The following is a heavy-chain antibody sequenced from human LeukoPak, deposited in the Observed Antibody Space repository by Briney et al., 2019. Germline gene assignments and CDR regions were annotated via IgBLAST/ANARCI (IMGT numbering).Heavy chain of an antibody. CDR2: ISYDGNYK. CDR1: GFTFSSYV. V-gene: IGHV3-30*03. D-gene: IGHD4-23*01. CDR3: ARGNYGGDEGYYYYYGMDV. J-gene: IGHJ6*02. Sequence: GGSLRLSCAASGFTFSSYVVVWVRQAPGKGLEGVAGISYDGNYKYYVDSVKGRFTISRDNSKSTLYLQMNSLRAGDTAIYYCARGNYGGDEGYYYYYGMDVWGQGTTVTVSS.